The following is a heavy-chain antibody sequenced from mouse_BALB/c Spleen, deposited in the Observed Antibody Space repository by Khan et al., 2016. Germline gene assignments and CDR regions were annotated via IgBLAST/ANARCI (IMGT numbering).Heavy chain of an antibody. CDR2: ISYSGTT. D-gene: IGHD1-1*01. J-gene: IGHJ3*01. CDR1: GYSITSDYA. CDR3: TTRHYYGSSSFAY. Sequence: QLEESGPGLVRPSQSLSLTCTVTGYSITSDYAWNWIRQFPGKKLEWMGYISYSGTTSYNPSLKSRVSITRDTSKNQFFLQLTSVTTEDTATYYCTTRHYYGSSSFAYWGQGTLVTVSA. V-gene: IGHV3-2*02.